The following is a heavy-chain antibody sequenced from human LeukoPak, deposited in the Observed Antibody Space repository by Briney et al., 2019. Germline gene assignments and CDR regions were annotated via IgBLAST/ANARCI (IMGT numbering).Heavy chain of an antibody. CDR2: IYYSGST. Sequence: SETLSLTCTVSGGSISSSSYYWGWIRQPPGKGLEWIGSIYYSGSTYYNPSLKSRVTISVDTSKNQFSLKLSSVTAADTAVYYCAGRRDRDITIFGVVYFDYWGQGTLVTVSS. CDR3: AGRRDRDITIFGVVYFDY. CDR1: GGSISSSSYY. D-gene: IGHD3-3*01. V-gene: IGHV4-39*01. J-gene: IGHJ4*02.